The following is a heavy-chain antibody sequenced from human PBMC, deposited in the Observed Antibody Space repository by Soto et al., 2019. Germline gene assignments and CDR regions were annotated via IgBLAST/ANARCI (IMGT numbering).Heavy chain of an antibody. J-gene: IGHJ3*02. V-gene: IGHV3-21*01. CDR2: ISSSSSYI. CDR3: ARDAMIVVVSAAFDI. Sequence: GGSLRLSCAASGFTFSSYSMNWVRQAPGKGLEWVSSISSSSSYIYYADSVKGRFTISRDNAKNSLYLQMNSLRAEDTAVYYCARDAMIVVVSAAFDIWGQGTMVTVSS. D-gene: IGHD3-22*01. CDR1: GFTFSSYS.